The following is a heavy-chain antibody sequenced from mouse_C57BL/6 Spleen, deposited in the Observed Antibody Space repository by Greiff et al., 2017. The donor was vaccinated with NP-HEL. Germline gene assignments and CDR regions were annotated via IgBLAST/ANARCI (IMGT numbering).Heavy chain of an antibody. V-gene: IGHV3-6*01. Sequence: LQESGPGLVKPSQSLSLTCSVTGYSITSGYYWNWIRQFPGNKLEWMGYISYDGSNNYNPSLKNRISITRDTSKNQFFLKLNSVTTEDTATYYCARDLGGDSSGWYAMDYWGQGTSVTVSS. CDR1: GYSITSGYY. CDR2: ISYDGSN. J-gene: IGHJ4*01. CDR3: ARDLGGDSSGWYAMDY. D-gene: IGHD3-2*02.